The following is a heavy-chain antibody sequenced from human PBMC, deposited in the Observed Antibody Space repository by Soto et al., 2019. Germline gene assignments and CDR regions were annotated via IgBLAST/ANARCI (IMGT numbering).Heavy chain of an antibody. J-gene: IGHJ5*02. CDR2: ISAYNGNT. V-gene: IGHV1-18*01. CDR1: GYTFTSYG. Sequence: ASVKVSCKASGYTFTSYGISWVRQAPGQGLEWMGWISAYNGNTNYAQKLQGRVTMTTDTSTSTAYMELRSLRSDDTAVYYCARDVNWGVLLQNWFDPWGQGTLVTVSS. CDR3: ARDVNWGVLLQNWFDP. D-gene: IGHD7-27*01.